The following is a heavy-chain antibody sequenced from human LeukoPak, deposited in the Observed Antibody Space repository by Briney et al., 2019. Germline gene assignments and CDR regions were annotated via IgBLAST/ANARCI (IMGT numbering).Heavy chain of an antibody. CDR1: GDSISSGDYY. CDR2: ISSSGST. Sequence: SQTLSLTCTVSGDSISSGDYYWSWIRQPAWKGLEWIGRISSSGSTNYNPSLKSRVTISVDTSKNQFSLKLSSVTAADTAVYFCARGPYSYDSSGAFDIWGQGTMVTVSS. CDR3: ARGPYSYDSSGAFDI. D-gene: IGHD3-22*01. V-gene: IGHV4-61*02. J-gene: IGHJ3*02.